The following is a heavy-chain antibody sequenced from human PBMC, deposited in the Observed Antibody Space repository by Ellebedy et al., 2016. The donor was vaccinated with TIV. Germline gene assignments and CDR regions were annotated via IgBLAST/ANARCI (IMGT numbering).Heavy chain of an antibody. J-gene: IGHJ6*02. D-gene: IGHD2-2*01. Sequence: AASVKVSCKASGYTFTGYYMHWVRQAPGQGLEWMGWINPNSGDTEYAQKFQGRVTMTRDTSIGTAYMELSWLRSDDTAVYYCARGCSSISCSGDYYYSMVFWGQGTTVTVSS. V-gene: IGHV1-2*02. CDR3: ARGCSSISCSGDYYYSMVF. CDR2: INPNSGDT. CDR1: GYTFTGYY.